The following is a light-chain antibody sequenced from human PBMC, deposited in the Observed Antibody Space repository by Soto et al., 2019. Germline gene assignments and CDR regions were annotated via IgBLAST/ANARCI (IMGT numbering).Light chain of an antibody. J-gene: IGKJ1*01. CDR3: HQYNYSPWT. CDR1: QSVSSSY. CDR2: GAS. Sequence: IVLTQSPGTLSLSPGERATLSCRASQSVSSSYLAWYQQKPGQALRLLIYGASSRATGIPDRFGGSGSGTDLTTTISRLEPEDFAVYYCHQYNYSPWTFGQGTKVDIK. V-gene: IGKV3-20*01.